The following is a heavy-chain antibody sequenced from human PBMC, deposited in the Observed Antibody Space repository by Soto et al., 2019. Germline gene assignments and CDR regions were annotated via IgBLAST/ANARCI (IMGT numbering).Heavy chain of an antibody. V-gene: IGHV3-11*01. CDR1: GFTFSDYY. CDR3: ARVFKSGGSLDY. CDR2: ISSSGSTI. Sequence: PGGSLRLSCEASGFTFSDYYMTWIRQAPGKGLEWVSYISSSGSTIFYGDSVKGRITMSRDNGKKSLYLQMISLRAEDTAVYYCARVFKSGGSLDYWGQGTLVIVSS. J-gene: IGHJ4*02. D-gene: IGHD2-15*01.